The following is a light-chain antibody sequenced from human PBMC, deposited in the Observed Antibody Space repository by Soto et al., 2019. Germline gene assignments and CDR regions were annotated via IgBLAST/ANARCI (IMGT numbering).Light chain of an antibody. V-gene: IGKV1-5*03. Sequence: DIQMTQSPSTLSASVGDRVTMTCRASQSISSWLAWYQQKPGKAPNLLIYKASSVESVVPSRFSGSGSGTEFTLTISSLQPDDFATYYCQHYKTYSRTFGQGTKVEIK. J-gene: IGKJ1*01. CDR1: QSISSW. CDR3: QHYKTYSRT. CDR2: KAS.